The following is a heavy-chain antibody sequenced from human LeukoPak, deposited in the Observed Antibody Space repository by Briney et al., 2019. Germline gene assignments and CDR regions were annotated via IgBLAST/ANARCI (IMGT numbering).Heavy chain of an antibody. Sequence: GGSLRLSCAASRFTVATNHMNWVRQAPGKGLEWVSVIYNGDNTAYADSVKDRFTVSRDNSKNTLYLQMHSLRAEDTAVYFCARASRWLAFDTWGQGTLVTVSS. J-gene: IGHJ4*02. CDR2: IYNGDNT. D-gene: IGHD6-19*01. V-gene: IGHV3-66*01. CDR1: RFTVATNH. CDR3: ARASRWLAFDT.